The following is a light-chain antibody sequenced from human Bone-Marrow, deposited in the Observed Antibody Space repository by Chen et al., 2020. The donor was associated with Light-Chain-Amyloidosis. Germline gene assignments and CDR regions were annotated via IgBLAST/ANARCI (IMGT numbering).Light chain of an antibody. J-gene: IGLJ3*02. CDR3: QVWDRSSDRPV. Sequence: SHVLTQPSSVSVAPGQTATIARGGNNIGSTSAHWYQQTPGQAPLLVVYDDSDRPSGIPERLSGSNSGNTATLTISRVEAGDEADYYCQVWDRSSDRPVFGGGTKLTVL. CDR2: DDS. CDR1: NIGSTS. V-gene: IGLV3-21*02.